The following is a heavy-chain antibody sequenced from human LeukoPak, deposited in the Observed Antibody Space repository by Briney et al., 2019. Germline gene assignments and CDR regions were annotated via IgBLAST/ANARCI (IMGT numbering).Heavy chain of an antibody. Sequence: PSETLSLTCTVSGGSISSYYWNWIRQPAGKGLEWIGRIYSSGSTNYNPSLKSRVTMSVDTSKNQFSLKLSSVTAADTAVYYCASGLSGYSYGPHWGQGTLVTVSS. V-gene: IGHV4-4*07. D-gene: IGHD5-18*01. CDR3: ASGLSGYSYGPH. CDR2: IYSSGST. CDR1: GGSISSYY. J-gene: IGHJ4*02.